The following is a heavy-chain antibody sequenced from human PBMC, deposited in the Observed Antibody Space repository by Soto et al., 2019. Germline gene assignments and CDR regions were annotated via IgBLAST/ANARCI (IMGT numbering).Heavy chain of an antibody. V-gene: IGHV3-7*04. CDR1: GFTFSAFW. D-gene: IGHD2-21*01. CDR2: RKRDGTVT. J-gene: IGHJ3*01. Sequence: EVQLVASGGGLVQPGESLRLSCAASGFTFSAFWLTWLRQAPGKGLEWGANRKRDGTVTHYGDSVEDRCTLRRDNAQNSLLLQLNSLRPDDTAMYYCARDLSPPGEFFYDALDVWGQGTFVTVSS. CDR3: ARDLSPPGEFFYDALDV.